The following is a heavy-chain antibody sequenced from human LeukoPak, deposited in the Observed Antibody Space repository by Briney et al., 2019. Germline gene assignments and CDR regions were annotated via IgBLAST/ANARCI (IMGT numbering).Heavy chain of an antibody. J-gene: IGHJ4*02. CDR1: GFIVSNFA. D-gene: IGHD1-1*01. V-gene: IGHV3-48*02. CDR2: IRSSSSVM. CDR3: ARSTGPFDY. Sequence: QPGGSLRLSCAASGFIVSNFAMSWVRQAPGKGLEWVSYIRSSSSVMYYADSVKGRFTISRDNAKNSLYLQMNSLRDEDTAVYYCARSTGPFDYWGQGTLVTVSS.